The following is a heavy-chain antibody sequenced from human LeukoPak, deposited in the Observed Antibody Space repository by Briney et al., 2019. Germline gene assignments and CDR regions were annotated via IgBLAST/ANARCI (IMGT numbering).Heavy chain of an antibody. D-gene: IGHD5-24*01. V-gene: IGHV4-34*01. CDR3: ARGGQRWLQLPSGRWFDP. CDR1: GGSFSGYY. J-gene: IGHJ5*02. Sequence: PSETLSLTCAFYGGSFSGYYWSWIRQPPGKGLEWIGEINHSGSTNYNPSLNSRVTISVDTSKKQFSLKLSSVTAADTAVYYCARGGQRWLQLPSGRWFDPWGQGTLVTVSS. CDR2: INHSGST.